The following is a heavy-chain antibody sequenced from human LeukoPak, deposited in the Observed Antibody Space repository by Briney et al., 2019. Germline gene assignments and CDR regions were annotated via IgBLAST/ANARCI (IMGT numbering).Heavy chain of an antibody. V-gene: IGHV3-21*01. Sequence: PGGSLRLSCAASGFTFSTYSMNWVRQAPGKGLEWVSSISSSTSSKYYADSVKGRFTISRDNAKNSLYLQMNSLRAEDTAVYYCALYSSGWYGNWFDPWGQGTLVTVSS. CDR1: GFTFSTYS. J-gene: IGHJ5*02. CDR2: ISSSTSSK. D-gene: IGHD6-19*01. CDR3: ALYSSGWYGNWFDP.